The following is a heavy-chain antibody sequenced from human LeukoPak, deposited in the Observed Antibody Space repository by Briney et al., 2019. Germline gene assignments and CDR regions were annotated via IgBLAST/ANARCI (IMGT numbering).Heavy chain of an antibody. CDR3: AKEALRRGDGFDY. CDR1: EFSVGSNY. J-gene: IGHJ4*02. V-gene: IGHV3-9*01. CDR2: ISWNSGSI. Sequence: GGSLRLSCAASEFSVGSNYMTWVRQAPGKGLEWVSGISWNSGSIGYADSVKGRFTISRDNAKNSLYLQTNSLRAEDTALYYCAKEALRRGDGFDYWGQGTLVTVSS. D-gene: IGHD7-27*01.